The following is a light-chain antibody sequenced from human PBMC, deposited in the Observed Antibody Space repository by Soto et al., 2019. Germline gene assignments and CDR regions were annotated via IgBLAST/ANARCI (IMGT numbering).Light chain of an antibody. CDR1: QSVSSSY. J-gene: IGKJ4*01. V-gene: IGKV3-20*01. CDR2: GAS. CDR3: QQYGSSLLT. Sequence: ELVLTQSPGTLSLSPGERATLSCRASQSVSSSYLAWYQQRPGQAPRLLIYGASTRASGIPDRFSGSGSGTDFTLTISRLEPEDFAVYYCQQYGSSLLTFGGGTKV.